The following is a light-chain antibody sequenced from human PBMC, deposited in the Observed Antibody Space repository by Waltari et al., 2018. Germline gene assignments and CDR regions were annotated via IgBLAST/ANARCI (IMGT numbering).Light chain of an antibody. CDR3: HQYNSYPWT. CDR2: DVS. CDR1: QSISSW. J-gene: IGKJ1*01. V-gene: IGKV1-5*01. Sequence: DIQMTQSPSTLSASVGDRVTITSRASQSISSWLAWYQQKPGKAPKRLIYDVSSLESGVPSRFSVSGSGTEFTLTISSLQPDDFATYYCHQYNSYPWTFGQGTKVEIK.